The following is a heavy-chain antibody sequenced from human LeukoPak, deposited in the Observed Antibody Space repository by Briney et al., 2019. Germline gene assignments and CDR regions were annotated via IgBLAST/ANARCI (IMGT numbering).Heavy chain of an antibody. V-gene: IGHV5-51*01. D-gene: IGHD4-17*01. Sequence: GESLKISCKGSGYSFIGYWICWVRQMPGKGLEWMGIIYPGDSDTRYSPSFQGQVTISADKSISNAYLQWSSLKASDTAMYYCALPPTNYGEYYFDYWRQGTLVTVSS. CDR3: ALPPTNYGEYYFDY. J-gene: IGHJ4*02. CDR2: IYPGDSDT. CDR1: GYSFIGYW.